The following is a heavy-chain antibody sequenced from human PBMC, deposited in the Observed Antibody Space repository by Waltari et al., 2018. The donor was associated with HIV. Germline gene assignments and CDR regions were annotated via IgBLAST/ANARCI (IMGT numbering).Heavy chain of an antibody. CDR1: GCALSDHY. Sequence: EVQLVESGGGLVRPGVSLRLCCAASGCALSDHYLDWVRQAPGKGLEWVGRSRNKANSYTTEYAASVKGRFTISRDASKNSLFLQMNSLRADDTAIYYCTRDSSGYAGFDSWGQGALVTVSS. CDR2: SRNKANSYTT. V-gene: IGHV3-72*01. CDR3: TRDSSGYAGFDS. J-gene: IGHJ4*02. D-gene: IGHD5-12*01.